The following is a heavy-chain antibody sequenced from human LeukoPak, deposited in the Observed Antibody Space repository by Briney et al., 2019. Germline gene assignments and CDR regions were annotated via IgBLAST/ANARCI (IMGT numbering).Heavy chain of an antibody. D-gene: IGHD6-13*01. Sequence: GGSLRLSCAASGFTVSNNYMTWVRQAPQRGLEWVSVIYSGGNTFYADSVKGRFIISRDNSKNTLYLQIDSLRAEDTAVYYCARGQWIAAAGIRLDYWGQGTLVTVSS. V-gene: IGHV3-53*01. CDR1: GFTVSNNY. J-gene: IGHJ4*02. CDR3: ARGQWIAAAGIRLDY. CDR2: IYSGGNT.